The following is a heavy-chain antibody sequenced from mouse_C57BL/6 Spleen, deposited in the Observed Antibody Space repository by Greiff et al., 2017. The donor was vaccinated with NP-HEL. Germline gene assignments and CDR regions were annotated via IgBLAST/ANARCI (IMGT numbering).Heavy chain of an antibody. CDR2: INPNNGGT. CDR1: GYTFTDYY. Sequence: EVQLQQSGPELVKPGASVKISCKASGYTFTDYYMNWVKQSHGKSLEWIGDINPNNGGTSYNQKFKGKATLTVDKSSSTAYMELRSLTSEDSAVYYCAREGNYGNYGAYWGQRTLVTVSA. CDR3: AREGNYGNYGAY. D-gene: IGHD2-1*01. V-gene: IGHV1-26*01. J-gene: IGHJ3*01.